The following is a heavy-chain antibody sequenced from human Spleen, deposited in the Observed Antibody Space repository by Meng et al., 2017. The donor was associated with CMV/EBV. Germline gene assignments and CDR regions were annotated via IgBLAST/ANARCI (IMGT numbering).Heavy chain of an antibody. CDR3: ARDCSSTSCYRFLY. Sequence: GESLKISCAASGFTFSSYAMHRVRQAPGKGLEWVAVISYDGSNKYYADSVKGRFTISRDNSKNTLYLQMNSLRAEDTAVYYCARDCSSTSCYRFLYWGQGTLVTVSS. V-gene: IGHV3-30*04. J-gene: IGHJ4*02. D-gene: IGHD2-2*01. CDR2: ISYDGSNK. CDR1: GFTFSSYA.